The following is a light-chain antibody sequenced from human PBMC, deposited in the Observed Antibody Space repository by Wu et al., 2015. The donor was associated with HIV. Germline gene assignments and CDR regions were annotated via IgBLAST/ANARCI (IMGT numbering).Light chain of an antibody. V-gene: IGKV1-5*03. J-gene: IGKJ2*01. CDR2: KAS. Sequence: DIQMTQSPSTLSASVGDRVTITCRASQSISSWLAWYQQKPGKAPNLLIYKASSLESGVPSRFSGSGSGTEFTLTISSLQPDDFATYYCQQYDSYSAYTFGQGPTWRSN. CDR1: QSISSW. CDR3: QQYDSYSAYT.